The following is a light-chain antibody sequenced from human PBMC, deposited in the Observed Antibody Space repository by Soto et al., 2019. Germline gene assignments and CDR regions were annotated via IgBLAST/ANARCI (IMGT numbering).Light chain of an antibody. CDR1: QSLVHSDGNTY. CDR2: KIS. J-gene: IGKJ1*01. CDR3: MQATQFPWT. V-gene: IGKV2-24*01. Sequence: DIVMXQTPLPSPVXXXXPASXSCXSSQSLVHSDGNTYLTWLQQRPGQPPRLLLYKISKRFSGVPDRFSGSGAGTAFTLKISRVEPEDVGVYYCMQATQFPWTFGQGTKVEIK.